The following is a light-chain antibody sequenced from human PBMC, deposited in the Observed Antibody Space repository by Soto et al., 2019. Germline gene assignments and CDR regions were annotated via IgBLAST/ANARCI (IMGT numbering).Light chain of an antibody. Sequence: EIVVTQSPGTLSLSPGERATLSCRASQSVSSNYLAWYQQKPGQAPRLLIYGASSRASDIPDRFSGRGSGTDFTLIISRLEPEDFAMYYCQQYGSTPFTFGPGTKVDV. V-gene: IGKV3-20*01. CDR1: QSVSSNY. CDR2: GAS. J-gene: IGKJ3*01. CDR3: QQYGSTPFT.